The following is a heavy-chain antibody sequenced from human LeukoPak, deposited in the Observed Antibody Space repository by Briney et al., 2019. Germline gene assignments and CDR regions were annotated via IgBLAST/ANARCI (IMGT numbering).Heavy chain of an antibody. D-gene: IGHD6-13*01. J-gene: IGHJ4*02. CDR3: GVVQLAHFDY. CDR1: GGSISGSSYH. CDR2: INYRGHT. V-gene: IGHV4-39*01. Sequence: SETLSLTCTVSGGSISGSSYHWGWIRQPPGKGLEWIGSINYRGHTYYNPSLKSRVTISVDTSKNQFSLKLSSVTAADTAVYYCGVVQLAHFDYWGQGTLVTVSS.